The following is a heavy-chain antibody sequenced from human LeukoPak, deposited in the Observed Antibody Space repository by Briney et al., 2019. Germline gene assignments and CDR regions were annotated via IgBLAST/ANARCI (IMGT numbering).Heavy chain of an antibody. CDR2: IGSSSSTI. J-gene: IGHJ4*02. Sequence: GGSLRLSCAAPGFTFSGYSMNWVRQAPGKGLEWVSNIGSSSSTIYYADSVKGRFTISRDNAKNSLYLQMNSLRDEDTAVYYCARDRARVDSSSDYWGQGTLVTVSS. CDR1: GFTFSGYS. V-gene: IGHV3-48*02. D-gene: IGHD3-22*01. CDR3: ARDRARVDSSSDY.